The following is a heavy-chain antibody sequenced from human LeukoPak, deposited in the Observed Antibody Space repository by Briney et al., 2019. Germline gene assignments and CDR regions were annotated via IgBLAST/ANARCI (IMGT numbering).Heavy chain of an antibody. J-gene: IGHJ4*02. Sequence: ASVKVSCKVSGYTLTELSMHWVRQAPGQGLEWMGGINPNNGGTNYAQSFQGRVTMTRDTSISTAYMELSRLRSDDTAVYYCARDYSSGWGGSIVYWGQGTLVTVSS. V-gene: IGHV1-2*02. CDR3: ARDYSSGWGGSIVY. CDR2: INPNNGGT. D-gene: IGHD6-19*01. CDR1: GYTLTELS.